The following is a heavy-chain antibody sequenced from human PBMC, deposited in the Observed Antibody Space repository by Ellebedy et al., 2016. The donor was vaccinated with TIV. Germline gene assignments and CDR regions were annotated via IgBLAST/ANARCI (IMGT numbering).Heavy chain of an antibody. CDR3: ARERAAIVVVPAASPRYYGMDV. CDR1: GYTFTGYY. Sequence: AASVKVSCKASGYTFTGYYMHWVRQAPGQGLEWMGWINPNSGGTNYAQKFQGWVTMTRDTSISTAYMELSRLRSDDTAVYYCARERAAIVVVPAASPRYYGMDVWGQGATVTVSS. D-gene: IGHD2-2*01. V-gene: IGHV1-2*04. J-gene: IGHJ6*02. CDR2: INPNSGGT.